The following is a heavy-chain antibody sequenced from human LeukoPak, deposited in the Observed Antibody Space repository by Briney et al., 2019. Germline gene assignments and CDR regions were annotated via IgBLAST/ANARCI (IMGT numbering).Heavy chain of an antibody. CDR1: GFTFSSYS. CDR2: ISSSSSYI. V-gene: IGHV3-21*01. Sequence: GGSLRLSCAASGFTFSSYSMTWVHQAPGKGLEWVSSISSSSSYIYYADSVKGRFTISRDNAKNSLYLQMNSLRAEDTAVYYCARDLAVAGPYYFDYWGQGTLVTVSS. J-gene: IGHJ4*02. CDR3: ARDLAVAGPYYFDY. D-gene: IGHD6-19*01.